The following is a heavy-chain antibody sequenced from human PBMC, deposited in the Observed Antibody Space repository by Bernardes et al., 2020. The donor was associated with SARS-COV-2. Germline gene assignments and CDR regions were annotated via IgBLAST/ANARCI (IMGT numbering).Heavy chain of an antibody. V-gene: IGHV3-21*01. CDR3: ARVDHTNLYFFDS. Sequence: GGSLRLSCGTSGFTFSSYSMNWIRQPPGKGLEWVSSISTAGTYISYADSVRGRFIISRDNARNLLYLLMGSLRAEDTAVYYCARVDHTNLYFFDSWGQ. CDR1: GFTFSSYS. J-gene: IGHJ4*02. D-gene: IGHD2-8*01. CDR2: ISTAGTYI.